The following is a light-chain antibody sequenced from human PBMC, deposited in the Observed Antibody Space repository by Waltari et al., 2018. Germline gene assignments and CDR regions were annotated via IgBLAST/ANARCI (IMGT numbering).Light chain of an antibody. CDR1: STDIRHSTL. J-gene: IGLJ2*01. CDR2: EVT. Sequence: QPALTQPASVSGSPGPSITISCTVSSTDIRHSTLVCWYQQHPGKAPRLIISEVTERPSGVSDRFSGSKSGNTASLTISGLQAEDEADYYCLSYTTRISFVFGGGTKLSVL. CDR3: LSYTTRISFV. V-gene: IGLV2-23*02.